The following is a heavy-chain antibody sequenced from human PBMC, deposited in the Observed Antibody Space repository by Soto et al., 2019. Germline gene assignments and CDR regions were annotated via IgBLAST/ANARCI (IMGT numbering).Heavy chain of an antibody. V-gene: IGHV3-66*01. J-gene: IGHJ3*02. CDR3: ARDRMEVTADAFDI. CDR2: IYSGGST. Sequence: GESLKISCAASGFTVSSNYMSWVRQAPGKGLEWVSVIYSGGSTYYADSVKGRFTISRDNSKNTLYLQMNSLRAEDTAVYYCARDRMEVTADAFDIWGQGTMVTVSS. D-gene: IGHD2-21*02. CDR1: GFTVSSNY.